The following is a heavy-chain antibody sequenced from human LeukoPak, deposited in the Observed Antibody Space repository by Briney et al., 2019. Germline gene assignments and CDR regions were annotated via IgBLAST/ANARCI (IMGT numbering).Heavy chain of an antibody. D-gene: IGHD3-22*01. J-gene: IGHJ6*03. CDR2: IYYSGST. Sequence: GSLRLSCAASGFIFSSYAMSWVRQPPGKGLEWIGSIYYSGSTYYNPSLKSRVTISVDTSKNQFSLKLSSVTAADTAVYYCARARGRITMIVVVSGYYMDVWGKGTTVTVSS. V-gene: IGHV4-39*07. CDR1: GFIFSSYA. CDR3: ARARGRITMIVVVSGYYMDV.